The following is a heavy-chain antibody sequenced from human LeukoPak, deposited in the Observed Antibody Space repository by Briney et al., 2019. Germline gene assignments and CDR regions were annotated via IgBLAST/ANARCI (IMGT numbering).Heavy chain of an antibody. CDR2: INKGGSEK. J-gene: IGHJ4*02. CDR1: GFSITNYW. CDR3: AGGLGWVFDY. D-gene: IGHD4-23*01. Sequence: GGSLRLSCAGSGFSITNYWVTWVRQAPGKGLEWVAIINKGGSEKYFVDSVKGRFSISRDNAKNSVYLDMNSLRVEDTAVHFCAGGLGWVFDYWGQGILVSVSS. V-gene: IGHV3-7*04.